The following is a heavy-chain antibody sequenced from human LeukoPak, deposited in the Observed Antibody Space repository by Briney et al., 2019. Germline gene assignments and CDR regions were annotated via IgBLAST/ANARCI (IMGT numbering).Heavy chain of an antibody. D-gene: IGHD6-19*01. CDR2: IRPDGSNK. CDR3: AKAYGSGWYYYFDY. CDR1: GFTFSSYG. V-gene: IGHV3-30*02. Sequence: PGGSLSLSCAASGFTFSSYGMHWVRQAPGKGLEWVAFIRPDGSNKYYADSVKGRFTISRDNSKNTLYLQMNSLRAEDTAVYYCAKAYGSGWYYYFDYWGQGTLVTVSS. J-gene: IGHJ4*02.